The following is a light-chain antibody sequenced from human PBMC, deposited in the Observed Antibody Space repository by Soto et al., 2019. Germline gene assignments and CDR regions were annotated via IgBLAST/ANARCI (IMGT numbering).Light chain of an antibody. V-gene: IGLV2-14*01. J-gene: IGLJ2*01. CDR3: SSYTTTTTPVV. CDR1: SGDIGTYDY. Sequence: QSALTQPASVSGSPGQSITISCTGTSGDIGTYDYVSWYQHHPGKAPKLMIYEVTNRPSGVSDRFSGSKSGKTASLTISGLQAEDEADYYCSSYTTTTTPVVFGGGTKLTVL. CDR2: EVT.